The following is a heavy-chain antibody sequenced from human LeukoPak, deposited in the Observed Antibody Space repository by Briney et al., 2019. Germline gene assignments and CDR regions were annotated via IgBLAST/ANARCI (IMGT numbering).Heavy chain of an antibody. CDR2: IYTSGST. J-gene: IGHJ4*02. CDR1: GGSISSGSYY. V-gene: IGHV4-61*02. Sequence: PSETLSLTCTVSGGSISSGSYYWSWIRQPAGKGLEWIGRIYTSGSTNYSPSLKSRVTISVDTSKNQFSLKLSSVTAADTAVYYCARGPPHTVTRTYYFDYWGQGTLVTVSS. D-gene: IGHD4-17*01. CDR3: ARGPPHTVTRTYYFDY.